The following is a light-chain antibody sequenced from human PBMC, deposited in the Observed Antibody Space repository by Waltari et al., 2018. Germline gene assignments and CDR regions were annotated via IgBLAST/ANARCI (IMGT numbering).Light chain of an antibody. Sequence: DIQMTQSPSSLSASVGDRVTITCRASQNITTSLNWYQQKPGKDPALLIYAASSLAGGVPSGFSGSGSGTDFTLTISSLQPEDFATYYCQQSYSTPFTFGQGTRLEIK. V-gene: IGKV1-39*01. CDR2: AAS. CDR1: QNITTS. CDR3: QQSYSTPFT. J-gene: IGKJ5*01.